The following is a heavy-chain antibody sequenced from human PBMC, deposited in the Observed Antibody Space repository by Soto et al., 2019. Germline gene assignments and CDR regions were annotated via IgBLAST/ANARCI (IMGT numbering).Heavy chain of an antibody. CDR3: AREGAYSGYPSPLNY. J-gene: IGHJ4*02. CDR1: GFTFSSNA. CDR2: ISYDGSNK. V-gene: IGHV3-30-3*01. D-gene: IGHD5-12*01. Sequence: GGSLRLSCAASGFTFSSNAMHWVRQAQGKGLEWVAVISYDGSNKYYADSVKGRFTISRDNSKNTLDLQMNSLRAEDTAVYYCAREGAYSGYPSPLNYWGQGALVTVS.